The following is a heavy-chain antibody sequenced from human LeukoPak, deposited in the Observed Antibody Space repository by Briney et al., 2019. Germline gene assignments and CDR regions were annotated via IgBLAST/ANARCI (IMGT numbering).Heavy chain of an antibody. J-gene: IGHJ4*02. D-gene: IGHD5-18*01. CDR3: ASSGYSYGTIDY. V-gene: IGHV3-53*01. CDR1: GFTVSSNY. CDR2: IYSGGST. Sequence: PGGSLRLSCAASGFTVSSNYMSWVRQAPGKGLERVSVIYSGGSTYYADSVKGRFTISRDNSKNTLYLQMTSLSAEDTAVYYCASSGYSYGTIDYWGQGTLVTVSS.